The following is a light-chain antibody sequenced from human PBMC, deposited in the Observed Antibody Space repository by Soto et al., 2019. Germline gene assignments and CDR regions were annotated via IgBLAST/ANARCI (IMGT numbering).Light chain of an antibody. J-gene: IGLJ3*02. V-gene: IGLV4-69*01. CDR2: LNSDGSH. Sequence: QLVLTQSPSASASLGASVKLTCTLSSGHSSYAIAWHQQQPEKGPRYLMKLNSDGSHSKGDGIPDCFSGSSSGAERYLTISGLQSEDEADYYCQTWGTGPWVFGGGTKLTVL. CDR1: SGHSSYA. CDR3: QTWGTGPWV.